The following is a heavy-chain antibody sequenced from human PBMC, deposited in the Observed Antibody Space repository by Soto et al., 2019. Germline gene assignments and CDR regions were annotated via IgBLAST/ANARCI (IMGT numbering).Heavy chain of an antibody. Sequence: EEQLLESGGGLVQPGGSLRLCCAASGFTFSNYVMNWVRQAPGEGLAWVSGISSDTDRNYSDSLWGRFTISRDNSKNTLYLQMNNLRAEDTAVYYCAKRAGYVMDVWGQGTTVTVSS. CDR3: AKRAGYVMDV. J-gene: IGHJ6*02. V-gene: IGHV3-23*01. CDR1: GFTFSNYV. D-gene: IGHD3-16*01. CDR2: ISSDTDR.